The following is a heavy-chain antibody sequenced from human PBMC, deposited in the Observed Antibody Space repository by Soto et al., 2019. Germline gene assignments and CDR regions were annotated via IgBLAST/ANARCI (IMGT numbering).Heavy chain of an antibody. CDR1: GGTFSSYA. CDR3: ARDCSGGSCYSFFDS. V-gene: IGHV1-69*13. J-gene: IGHJ4*02. Sequence: GASVKVSCKASGGTFSSYAISWVRQAPGQGLEWMGGIIPIFGTANYAQKFQGRVTITADESTSTAYMELSSLRSEDTAVYYCARDCSGGSCYSFFDSWGQGTLVTVS. CDR2: IIPIFGTA. D-gene: IGHD2-15*01.